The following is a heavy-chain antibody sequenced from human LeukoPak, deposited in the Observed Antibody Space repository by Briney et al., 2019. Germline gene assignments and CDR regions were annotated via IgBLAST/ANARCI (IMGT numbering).Heavy chain of an antibody. CDR2: IYYSGST. J-gene: IGHJ4*02. D-gene: IGHD1-1*01. CDR1: GGSFSSYY. V-gene: IGHV4-39*01. CDR3: ASYRNEGY. Sequence: SETLSLTCAVYGGSFSSYYWGWIRQPPGKGLEWIGSIYYSGSTYYNPSLKSRVTISVDTSKNQFSLKLSSVTAADTAVYYCASYRNEGYWGQGTLVTVSS.